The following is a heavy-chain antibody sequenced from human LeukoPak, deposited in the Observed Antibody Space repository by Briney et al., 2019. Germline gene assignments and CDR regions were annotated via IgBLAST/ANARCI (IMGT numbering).Heavy chain of an antibody. V-gene: IGHV3-53*01. Sequence: GGSLRLSCAASGFTFSSNYMSWVRQAPGKGLEWVSVIYSGGSTYYADSVKGRFTISRDNSKNTLYLQMNSLRAEDTAVYYCARDGPGDCGGDCYFDYWGQGTLVTVSS. CDR1: GFTFSSNY. CDR3: ARDGPGDCGGDCYFDY. J-gene: IGHJ4*02. CDR2: IYSGGST. D-gene: IGHD2-21*02.